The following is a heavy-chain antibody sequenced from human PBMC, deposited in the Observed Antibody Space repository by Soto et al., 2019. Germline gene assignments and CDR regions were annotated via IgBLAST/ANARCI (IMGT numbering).Heavy chain of an antibody. CDR1: VFTFSSYG. V-gene: IGHV3-30*18. CDR2: ISYDGSNK. Sequence: SLTLSCAASVFTFSSYGMHWVRQASGKGLEWVALISYDGSNKYYADSVKGRFTISRDNSKNTLYLQVNSPRAEDTAVYYCAKSIYDRSGDYWLDYCDKGTMVTVSS. D-gene: IGHD3-22*01. J-gene: IGHJ4*02. CDR3: AKSIYDRSGDYWLDY.